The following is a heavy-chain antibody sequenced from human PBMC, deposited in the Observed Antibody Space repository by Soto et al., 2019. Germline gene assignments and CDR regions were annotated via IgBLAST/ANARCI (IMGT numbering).Heavy chain of an antibody. CDR3: TRGGSSSPYYDPMDA. CDR1: GFILSDHY. V-gene: IGHV3-72*01. Sequence: EVHLVESGGGLVQPGGSLRLACTASGFILSDHYMDWVRQAPGKGLEWIGRSRDKVNSYTTQYAASVKGRFTISRDESKDSLYLQIDNLKTEDTAVYFCTRGGSSSPYYDPMDAWGQGTTVIISS. D-gene: IGHD6-6*01. CDR2: SRDKVNSYTT. J-gene: IGHJ6*02.